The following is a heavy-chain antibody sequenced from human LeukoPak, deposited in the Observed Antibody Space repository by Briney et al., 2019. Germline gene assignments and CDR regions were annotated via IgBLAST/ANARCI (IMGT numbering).Heavy chain of an antibody. CDR1: GFTFSSKW. V-gene: IGHV3-7*01. CDR2: IKQDGSEK. J-gene: IGHJ4*02. CDR3: ARDRRALDY. Sequence: GGSLRLSFAASGFTFSSKWMSWVRQAPGKGLEWVANIKQDGSEKYYVVSVKGRFTISRDNAKNSLYLQVNSLRAEDTAVYYCARDRRALDYWGQGTLVTVSS.